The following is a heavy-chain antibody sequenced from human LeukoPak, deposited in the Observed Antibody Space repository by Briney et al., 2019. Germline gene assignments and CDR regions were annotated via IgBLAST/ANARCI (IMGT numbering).Heavy chain of an antibody. CDR1: GGSISSSSYY. CDR2: IYNSGST. V-gene: IGHV4-61*02. J-gene: IGHJ4*02. CDR3: ARGRYFAY. Sequence: SETLSLTCTVSGGSISSSSYYWSWIRQPAGKGLEWIGRIYNSGSTSYNPSLKSRVTMSVDTSKNQFSLKLTSVTAADTAVYYCARGRYFAYWSQGTLVTVSS.